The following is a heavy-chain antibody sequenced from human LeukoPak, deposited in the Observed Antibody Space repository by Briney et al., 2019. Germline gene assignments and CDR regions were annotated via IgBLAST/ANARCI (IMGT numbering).Heavy chain of an antibody. CDR2: ISGSGGST. V-gene: IGHV3-23*01. J-gene: IGHJ4*02. CDR3: ERVVVAATPSGYFDY. CDR1: GFTFSSYA. D-gene: IGHD2-15*01. Sequence: PGGSLRLSCAASGFTFSSYAMSWVRQAPGKGLEWVSAISGSGGSTYYADSVKGRFTISRDNSKNTLYLQMNSLRAEDTAVYYCERVVVAATPSGYFDYWGQGTLVTVSS.